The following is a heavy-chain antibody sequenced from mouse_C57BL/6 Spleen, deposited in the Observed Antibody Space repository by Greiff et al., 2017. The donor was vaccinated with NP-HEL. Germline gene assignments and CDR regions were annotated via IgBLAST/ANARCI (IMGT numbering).Heavy chain of an antibody. CDR2: IWSGGST. CDR1: GFSLTSYG. CDR3: ARGGDYDWGFSMDY. Sequence: VQGVESGPGLVQPSQSLSITCTVSGFSLTSYGVHWVRQSPGKGLEWLGVIWSGGSTDYNAAFISRLSISKDNSKSQVFFKMNSLQADDTAIYYCARGGDYDWGFSMDYWGQGTSVTVSS. D-gene: IGHD2-4*01. J-gene: IGHJ4*01. V-gene: IGHV2-2*01.